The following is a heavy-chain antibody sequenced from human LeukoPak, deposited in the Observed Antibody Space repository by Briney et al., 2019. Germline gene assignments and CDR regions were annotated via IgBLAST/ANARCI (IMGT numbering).Heavy chain of an antibody. CDR2: INPSGGST. CDR3: ARGGRIVGPADAFDI. D-gene: IGHD1-26*01. CDR1: GYTFTSYG. J-gene: IGHJ3*02. V-gene: IGHV1-46*01. Sequence: ASVKVSRKASGYTFTSYGISWVRQAPGQGLEWMGIINPSGGSTSYAQKFQGRVTMTRDMSTSTVYMELSSLRSEDTAVYYCARGGRIVGPADAFDIWGQGTMVTVSS.